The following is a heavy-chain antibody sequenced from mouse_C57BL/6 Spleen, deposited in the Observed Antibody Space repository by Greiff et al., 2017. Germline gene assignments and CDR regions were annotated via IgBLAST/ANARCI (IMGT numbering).Heavy chain of an antibody. D-gene: IGHD2-1*01. CDR1: GFTFSSYA. Sequence: EVQGVESGGGLVKPGGSLKLSCAASGFTFSSYAMSWVRQTPEKRLEWVATISDGGSYTYYPDKVKGRFTISRDNAKNNLYMQMSHLKSEDTAMYYCGRDRGDGNSFAYWGQGTLVTVSA. CDR3: GRDRGDGNSFAY. J-gene: IGHJ3*01. V-gene: IGHV5-4*01. CDR2: ISDGGSYT.